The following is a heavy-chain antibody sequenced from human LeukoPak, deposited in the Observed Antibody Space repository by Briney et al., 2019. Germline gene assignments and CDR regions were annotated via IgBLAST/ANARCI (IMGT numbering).Heavy chain of an antibody. J-gene: IGHJ6*03. CDR3: AAGGGWDPSFGVVTHIDA. Sequence: QPGGSLRLSCVTSGFTFSGYWMHWVRQGPEKGLELVSRIDNDGHGIIYADSVKGQFTTSRDNVKNTLYLQMNSLRVEDTAVYYCAAGGGWDPSFGVVTHIDAWGKGTTVVVS. CDR1: GFTFSGYW. V-gene: IGHV3-74*01. CDR2: IDNDGHGI. D-gene: IGHD3-3*01.